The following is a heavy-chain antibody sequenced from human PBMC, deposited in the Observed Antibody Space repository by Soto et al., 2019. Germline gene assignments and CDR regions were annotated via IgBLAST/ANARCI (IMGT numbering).Heavy chain of an antibody. Sequence: ASVKVSCKASGYTFSSYGITWVRQAPGQGLAWMGWISAYNGNTHYAQMVQGRVTMTTDTSTSTAYMELRSLRSDDTAVYYCAREGISGIDYWGQGTLVTVSS. D-gene: IGHD1-20*01. CDR2: ISAYNGNT. V-gene: IGHV1-18*01. CDR1: GYTFSSYG. CDR3: AREGISGIDY. J-gene: IGHJ4*02.